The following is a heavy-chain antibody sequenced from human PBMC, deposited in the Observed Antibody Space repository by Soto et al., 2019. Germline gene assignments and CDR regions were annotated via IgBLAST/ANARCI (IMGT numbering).Heavy chain of an antibody. V-gene: IGHV4-4*07. J-gene: IGHJ6*02. CDR2: IYTSGST. CDR3: ARDRRHYGSGSYYYYGMDV. D-gene: IGHD3-10*01. Sequence: SETLSLTCTVSGGSISSYYWSWIRQPAGKGLEWIGRIYTSGSTNYNPSLKSRVTMSVDTSKNQFSLKLSSVTAADTAVYYCARDRRHYGSGSYYYYGMDVWGQGTTVTVSS. CDR1: GGSISSYY.